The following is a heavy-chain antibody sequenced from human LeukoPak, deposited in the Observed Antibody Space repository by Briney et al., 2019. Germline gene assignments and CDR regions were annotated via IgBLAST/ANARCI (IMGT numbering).Heavy chain of an antibody. CDR2: IYSGGST. CDR1: GFTVSSNY. V-gene: IGHV3-53*01. D-gene: IGHD3-22*01. CDR3: ARDRTTSGYLDY. Sequence: GGSLRLSCAASGFTVSSNYMSWVRQAPGKGLEWVSVIYSGGSTYYADSVKGRFTISRDNSKNTLYLQMNSLRAEDTAVYYCARDRTTSGYLDYSGQGTLVTVSS. J-gene: IGHJ4*02.